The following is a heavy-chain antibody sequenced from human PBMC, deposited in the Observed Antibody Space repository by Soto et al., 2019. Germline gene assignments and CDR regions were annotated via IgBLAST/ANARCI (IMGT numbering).Heavy chain of an antibody. CDR1: SDSIRSYH. J-gene: IGHJ6*02. Sequence: SETLSLTCTVSSDSIRSYHWSWIRQPPGKGLEWIGYIYYSGSTNYNPSLKSRVTISVDTSKNQFSLKLSSVTAADTAVYYCAREGVSSSWYNYYGMDVWGQGTTVTVSS. V-gene: IGHV4-59*01. CDR3: AREGVSSSWYNYYGMDV. CDR2: IYYSGST. D-gene: IGHD6-13*01.